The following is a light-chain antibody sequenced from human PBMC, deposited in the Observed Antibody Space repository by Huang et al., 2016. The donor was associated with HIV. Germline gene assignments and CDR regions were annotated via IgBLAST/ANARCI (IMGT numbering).Light chain of an antibody. V-gene: IGKV3-11*01. Sequence: EIVLTQSPATLSLSPGERATLSCRASQGLANYLAWYQQKPGQAPRLLLYEASNRATGIPAKFSGSGSVTDFTLTISSLEPEDFAVYYCQQRGNWQLTFGGGTKVEIK. CDR2: EAS. J-gene: IGKJ4*01. CDR3: QQRGNWQLT. CDR1: QGLANY.